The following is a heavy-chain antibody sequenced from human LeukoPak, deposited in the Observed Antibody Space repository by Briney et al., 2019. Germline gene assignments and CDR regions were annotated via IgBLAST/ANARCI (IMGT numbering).Heavy chain of an antibody. Sequence: GGSLRLSCVGSGFTFSNSWMHWFRQVPGKGLVWVSRIDTDGSTTGYAGSVRGRFTISRDNAKNTLYLQMNGLRAEDTAIYYCAKDLTWSTADYWGQGTLVTVSS. J-gene: IGHJ4*02. CDR1: GFTFSNSW. CDR3: AKDLTWSTADY. D-gene: IGHD3-3*01. V-gene: IGHV3-74*01. CDR2: IDTDGSTT.